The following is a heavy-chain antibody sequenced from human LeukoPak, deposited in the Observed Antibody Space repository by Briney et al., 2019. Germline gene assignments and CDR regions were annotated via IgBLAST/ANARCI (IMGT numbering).Heavy chain of an antibody. J-gene: IGHJ4*02. CDR2: IYSAGTT. CDR3: ASLMYSSSWYYFDY. CDR1: GFTVSSNY. D-gene: IGHD6-13*01. Sequence: GVSLRLSCAASGFTVSSNYMSWVRQAPGKGLEWVSVIYSAGTTYYTDSVKGRFTISRDNSKNTLYLQMNSLRAEGTAVYYCASLMYSSSWYYFDYWGQGTLVTVSS. V-gene: IGHV3-53*01.